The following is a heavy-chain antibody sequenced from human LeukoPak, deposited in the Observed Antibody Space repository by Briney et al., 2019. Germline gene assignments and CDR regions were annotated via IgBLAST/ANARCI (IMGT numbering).Heavy chain of an antibody. CDR1: GGSISSGNYY. D-gene: IGHD1-26*01. CDR3: ATNGIVGARGPYYYYMDV. CDR2: IYTSGST. J-gene: IGHJ6*03. Sequence: SETLSLTCTVSGGSISSGNYYWSWIRQPAGKGLEWIGRIYTSGSTNYNPSLKSRVTISIDTSKNQFSLKLSSVTAADTAVYYCATNGIVGARGPYYYYMDVWGKGTTVTVSS. V-gene: IGHV4-61*02.